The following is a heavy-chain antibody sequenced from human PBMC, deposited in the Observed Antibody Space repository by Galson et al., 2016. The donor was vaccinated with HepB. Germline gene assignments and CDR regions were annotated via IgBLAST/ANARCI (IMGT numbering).Heavy chain of an antibody. CDR2: IYYSGTT. Sequence: TVSGGSISSGDYYWSWIRQPPGKGLEWIGYIYYSGTTYYNPSLKSRVTISVDTSKNLFSLRLSSVTAADTALYYCAREQVLPASTRVFDLWGQGTLVTVSS. CDR1: GGSISSGDYY. V-gene: IGHV4-30-4*01. CDR3: AREQVLPASTRVFDL. J-gene: IGHJ3*01. D-gene: IGHD1-1*01.